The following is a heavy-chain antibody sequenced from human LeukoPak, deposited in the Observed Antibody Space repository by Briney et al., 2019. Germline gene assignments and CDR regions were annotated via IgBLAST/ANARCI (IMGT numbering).Heavy chain of an antibody. J-gene: IGHJ4*02. V-gene: IGHV3-21*01. CDR1: GFTFSSYS. CDR2: ITSSSSDI. D-gene: IGHD5-12*01. Sequence: GGSLRLSCAASGFTFSSYSMNWVRQAPGKGLEWVSSITSSSSDIYYADSVKGRFTISRDNAKNSLYLQMNSLRAEDTAVYYCARGLHVDIVATIPNWGQGTLVTVSS. CDR3: ARGLHVDIVATIPN.